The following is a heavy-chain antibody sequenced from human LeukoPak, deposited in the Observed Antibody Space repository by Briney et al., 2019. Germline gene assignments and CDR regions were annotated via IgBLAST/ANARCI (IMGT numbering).Heavy chain of an antibody. CDR3: AREFYISWFDP. J-gene: IGHJ5*02. D-gene: IGHD2/OR15-2a*01. V-gene: IGHV4-61*02. CDR2: IYTSGST. CDR1: GGSISSGSYY. Sequence: PSQTLSLTCTVSGGSISSGSYYWSWIRQPAGKGLEWIGRIYTSGSTNYDPSLKSRATISVDTSKNQFSLKLSSVTAADTAVYYCAREFYISWFDPWGQGTLVTVSS.